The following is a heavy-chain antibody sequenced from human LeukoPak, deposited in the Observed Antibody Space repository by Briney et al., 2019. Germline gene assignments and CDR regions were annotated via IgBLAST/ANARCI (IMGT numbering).Heavy chain of an antibody. J-gene: IGHJ4*02. D-gene: IGHD4-17*01. CDR1: GGSFSVYY. V-gene: IGHV4-34*01. CDR2: INHSGST. CDR3: ARGSGDPDFLFDY. Sequence: PSETLSLTCAVSGGSFSVYYWSWIRQPPGKGLEWIGEINHSGSTNYNPSLKSRVTISVDTSKNQFSLKLSSVTAADTAVYYCARGSGDPDFLFDYWGQGTLVTVSS.